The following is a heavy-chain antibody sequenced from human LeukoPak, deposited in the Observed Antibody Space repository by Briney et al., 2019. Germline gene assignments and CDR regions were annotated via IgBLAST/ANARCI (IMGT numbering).Heavy chain of an antibody. CDR1: GGSISSSNW. V-gene: IGHV4-4*02. CDR3: ARDRYYGSGSSH. D-gene: IGHD3-10*01. J-gene: IGHJ4*02. CDR2: IYHSGST. Sequence: SETLSLTYAVSGGSISSSNWWSWVRQPPGKGLEWIGEIYHSGSTNYNPSLKSRVTISVDKSKNQFSLKLSSVTAADTAVYYCARDRYYGSGSSHWGQGTLVTVSS.